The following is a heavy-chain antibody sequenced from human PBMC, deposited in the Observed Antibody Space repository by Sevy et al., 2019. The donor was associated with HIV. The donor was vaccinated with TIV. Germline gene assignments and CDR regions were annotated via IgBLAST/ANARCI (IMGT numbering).Heavy chain of an antibody. CDR3: AKRLVSWDGMDV. D-gene: IGHD1-26*01. J-gene: IGHJ6*02. CDR2: ISGSSNYI. CDR1: GFTFDTYS. V-gene: IGHV3-21*01. Sequence: LGGSLRLSCAASGFTFDTYSMNWVRQAPGKGLEWVSFISGSSNYIYYADSVKGRFTVSRDNAKNSLYLQMNRVRAEDTAVYYCAKRLVSWDGMDVWGQGTTVTVSS.